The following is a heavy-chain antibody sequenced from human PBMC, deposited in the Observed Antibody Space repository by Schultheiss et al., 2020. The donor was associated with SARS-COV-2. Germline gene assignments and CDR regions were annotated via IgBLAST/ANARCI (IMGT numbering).Heavy chain of an antibody. V-gene: IGHV4-61*01. J-gene: IGHJ4*02. Sequence: SETLSLTCTVSGGSISSGSYYWSWIRQPPGKGLEWIGEINHSGSTNYNPSLKSRVTISVDTSKNQFSLKLSSVTAADTAVYYCARGRVYDWWGQGTLVTVSS. CDR3: ARGRVYDW. CDR2: INHSGST. CDR1: GGSISSGSYY.